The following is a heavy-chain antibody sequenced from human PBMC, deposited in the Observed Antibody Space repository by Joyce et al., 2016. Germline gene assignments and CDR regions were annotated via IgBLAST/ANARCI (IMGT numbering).Heavy chain of an antibody. D-gene: IGHD1-26*01. J-gene: IGHJ4*02. Sequence: QVQLQESGPGLVRPSQTLSLTCTFSGVSISSGGNYWGWIRPPPGKGREWIGYISFSGNSYYSPSLKSRVTISIDTSKNHFSLKVNSVTVADTAVYFCARVEQLWSGGYFDPWGQGTPVTVSS. CDR1: GVSISSGGNY. CDR2: ISFSGNS. V-gene: IGHV4-31*03. CDR3: ARVEQLWSGGYFDP.